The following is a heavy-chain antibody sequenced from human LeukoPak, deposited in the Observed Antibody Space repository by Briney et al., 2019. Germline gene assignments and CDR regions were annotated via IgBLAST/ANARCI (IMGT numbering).Heavy chain of an antibody. CDR1: GFSFDDYS. D-gene: IGHD3-22*01. V-gene: IGHV3-43*02. Sequence: GRSLRLSCAAPGFSFDDYSIHWVRHAPGKGLEWVSLISADGGSTFYADSVKGRFTISRDNSKNSLYLQMSSLRSEDTALYYCARESDSSGWYDSWGQGTLVTVSS. J-gene: IGHJ5*01. CDR3: ARESDSSGWYDS. CDR2: ISADGGST.